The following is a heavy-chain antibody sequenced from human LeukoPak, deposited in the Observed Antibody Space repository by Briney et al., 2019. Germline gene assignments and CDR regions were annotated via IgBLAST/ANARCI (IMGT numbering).Heavy chain of an antibody. CDR1: GYTFTSYG. Sequence: GASVKVSCKASGYTFTSYGINWVRQAPGQGLQWMGWISAYNGNTNYAQKLQGRVTMTEDTSTDTAYMELSSLRSEDTAVYYCATTSGSYRGGLLFDYWGQGTLVTVSS. D-gene: IGHD1-26*01. CDR2: ISAYNGNT. CDR3: ATTSGSYRGGLLFDY. J-gene: IGHJ4*02. V-gene: IGHV1-18*01.